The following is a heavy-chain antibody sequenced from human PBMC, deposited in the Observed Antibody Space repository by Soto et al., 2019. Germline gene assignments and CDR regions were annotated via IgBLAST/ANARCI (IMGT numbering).Heavy chain of an antibody. CDR1: GLTFSRFE. CDR2: ISSSGSTA. J-gene: IGHJ4*02. Sequence: EVQLVESGGGLVQPGGSLRLSCAASGLTFSRFELHCVSQAPGKGLEWISYISSSGSTAYYASSVEGRFTISRDNANNSVDLQMDSLRAEDTALYYCTRAAWFPYLSFYWGQGALVTVSS. CDR3: TRAAWFPYLSFY. D-gene: IGHD3-10*01. V-gene: IGHV3-48*03.